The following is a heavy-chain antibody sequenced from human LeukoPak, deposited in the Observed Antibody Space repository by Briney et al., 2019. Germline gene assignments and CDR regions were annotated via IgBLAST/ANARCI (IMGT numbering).Heavy chain of an antibody. Sequence: GGSLRLSCAASGFTFSSYWMSWVRQAPGKGLEWVANIKEDGSEKYYVDSVKGRFTISRDNAKNSLYLQMNSLRAEDTAVYYCGSSSGRNNWFDPWGQGTLAIVSS. CDR3: GSSSGRNNWFDP. CDR2: IKEDGSEK. J-gene: IGHJ5*02. V-gene: IGHV3-7*01. CDR1: GFTFSSYW. D-gene: IGHD6-6*01.